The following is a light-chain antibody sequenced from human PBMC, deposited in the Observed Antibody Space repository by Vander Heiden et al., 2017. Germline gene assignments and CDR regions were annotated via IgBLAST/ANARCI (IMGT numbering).Light chain of an antibody. CDR2: DND. CDR3: GTWDSSLSVVV. CDR1: TSNIEGNS. J-gene: IGLJ2*01. V-gene: IGLV1-51*01. Sequence: QSVLTQPPSVSAASGQRVTISCSGSTSNIEGNSVSWYQQAPGTVPKLLIYDNDKRPSGIPDRFSGSKSATSATLVITGLQTGDEANYYCGTWDSSLSVVVFGGGTRLTVL.